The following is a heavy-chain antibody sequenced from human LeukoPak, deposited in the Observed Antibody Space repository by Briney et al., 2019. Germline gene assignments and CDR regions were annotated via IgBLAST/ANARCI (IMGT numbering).Heavy chain of an antibody. CDR2: IYTSGSI. J-gene: IGHJ5*02. D-gene: IGHD2-2*01. V-gene: IGHV4-61*02. Sequence: SETLSLTCTVSGGSISSGSYYWSWIRQPAGKGLEWIGRIYTSGSINYNPSLKSRVTISVDTSKNHFSLKLSSVTAADTAVYYCARRKGVVPAARGGGKGGNWFDPWGQGTLVTVSS. CDR1: GGSISSGSYY. CDR3: ARRKGVVPAARGGGKGGNWFDP.